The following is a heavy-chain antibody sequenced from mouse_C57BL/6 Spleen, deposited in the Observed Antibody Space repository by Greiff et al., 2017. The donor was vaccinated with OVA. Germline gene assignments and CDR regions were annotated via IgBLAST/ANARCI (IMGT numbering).Heavy chain of an antibody. CDR1: GFNIKDYY. CDR3: ARGGYYGSPDY. Sequence: VQLQQSGAELVKPGASVKLSCTASGFNIKDYYMHWVKQRTEQGLEWIGRIDPEDGETKYDPKFQGKATIKVATSSNTASLHLSSLASEDTAVYYCARGGYYGSPDYWGQGTTLTVAS. CDR2: IDPEDGET. V-gene: IGHV14-2*01. J-gene: IGHJ2*01. D-gene: IGHD1-1*01.